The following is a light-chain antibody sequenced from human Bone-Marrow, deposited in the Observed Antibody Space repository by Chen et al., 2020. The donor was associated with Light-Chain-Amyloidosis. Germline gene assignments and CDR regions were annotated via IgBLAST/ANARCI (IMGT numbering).Light chain of an antibody. CDR2: GSS. J-gene: IGKJ4*01. CDR1: QTISSNY. CDR3: QQDGTSPLT. V-gene: IGKV3-20*01. Sequence: EIVLTQSPGTLSLSPGEGANLSCRASQTISSNYLTWYQQKFGQAPRLLIYGSSSRATGIPDRFTGSGSWTDCTLTINRLEPEDFAMYYCQQDGTSPLTFGGGTKVQIK.